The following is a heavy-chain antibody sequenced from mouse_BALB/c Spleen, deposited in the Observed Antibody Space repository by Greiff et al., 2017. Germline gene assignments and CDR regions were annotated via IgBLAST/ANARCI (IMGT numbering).Heavy chain of an antibody. V-gene: IGHV1-9*01. Sequence: LVESGAELMKPGASVKISCKATGYTFSSYWIEWVKQRPGHGLEWIGEILPGSGSTNYNEKFKGKATFTADTSSNTAYMQLSSLTSEDSAVYYCARDSSSGAWFAYWGQGTLVTVSA. J-gene: IGHJ3*01. CDR3: ARDSSSGAWFAY. D-gene: IGHD1-1*01. CDR2: ILPGSGST. CDR1: GYTFSSYW.